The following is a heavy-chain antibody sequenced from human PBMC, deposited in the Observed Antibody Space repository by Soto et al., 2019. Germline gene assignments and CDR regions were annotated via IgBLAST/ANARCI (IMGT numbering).Heavy chain of an antibody. CDR2: IWYDGSNK. CDR3: AREVLSNGHWFDP. Sequence: GGSLRLSCAASGFTFSSYGMHWVRQAPGKGLEWVAVIWYDGSNKYYADSVKGRFTISRDNSKNTLYLQMNSLRAEDTAVYYCAREVLSNGHWFDPWGQGTLVTVSS. CDR1: GFTFSSYG. D-gene: IGHD4-4*01. V-gene: IGHV3-33*01. J-gene: IGHJ5*02.